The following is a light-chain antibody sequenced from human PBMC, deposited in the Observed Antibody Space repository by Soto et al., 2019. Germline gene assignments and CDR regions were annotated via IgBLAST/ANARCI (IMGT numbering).Light chain of an antibody. Sequence: QLVLTQSPSASASLGASVKLTCTLSSGHSSYAIAWHQQQPEKGPRYLMKLNSDGSHSKGDGIPDRFSGSSSGAERYLTISSLQSEDEAEYYCQNWGTGIVVFGGGTKLTVL. J-gene: IGLJ2*01. CDR3: QNWGTGIVV. CDR1: SGHSSYA. V-gene: IGLV4-69*01. CDR2: LNSDGSH.